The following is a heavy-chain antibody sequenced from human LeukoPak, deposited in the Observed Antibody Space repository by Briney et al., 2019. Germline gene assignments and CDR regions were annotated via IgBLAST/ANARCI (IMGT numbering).Heavy chain of an antibody. CDR1: GFTFSSYA. Sequence: GGSLRLSCAASGFTFSSYAMSWVRQAPGKGLEWVSGISGSGGSTYYADSVKGRFTISRDNSKNTLYLQMNSLRAEDTAVYYCAGDSSGYQRETFDIWGQGTMVTVSS. V-gene: IGHV3-23*01. CDR2: ISGSGGST. D-gene: IGHD3-22*01. CDR3: AGDSSGYQRETFDI. J-gene: IGHJ3*02.